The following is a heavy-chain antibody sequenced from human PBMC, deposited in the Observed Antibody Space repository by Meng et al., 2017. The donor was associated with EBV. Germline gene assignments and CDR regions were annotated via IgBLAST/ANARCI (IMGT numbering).Heavy chain of an antibody. CDR2: LIPMSDAP. J-gene: IGHJ4*02. CDR1: GGTFRSDA. Sequence: GQYGAEVKKPGSSVKVSCKTSGGTFRSDAISWVRQAPGQGLEWMGGLIPMSDAPHYAQKFQGRVTITADESTSTHYMDLSGLRSEDTAVYYCASESGRGFTPDYWGQGTLVTVSS. D-gene: IGHD3-10*01. CDR3: ASESGRGFTPDY. V-gene: IGHV1-69*01.